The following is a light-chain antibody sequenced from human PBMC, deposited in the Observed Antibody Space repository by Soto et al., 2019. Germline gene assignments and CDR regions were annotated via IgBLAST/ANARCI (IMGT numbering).Light chain of an antibody. CDR3: QQRSNWPPG. V-gene: IGKV3-11*01. J-gene: IGKJ3*01. CDR1: QSVSSY. Sequence: EIVLTQSPATLSLSPGARATLSCRASQSVSSYLAWYQQKPGQAPRLLIYDASNRATGIPARFSGSGSGTDFTLTISSLEPEDFAVYYCQQRSNWPPGFGPGTKVYIK. CDR2: DAS.